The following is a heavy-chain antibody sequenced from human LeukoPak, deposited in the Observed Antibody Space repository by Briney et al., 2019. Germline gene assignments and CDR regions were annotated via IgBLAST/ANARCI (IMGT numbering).Heavy chain of an antibody. J-gene: IGHJ4*02. CDR1: GGSITNNNYY. Sequence: SETLSLTCTVSGGSITNNNYYWGWIRQPPEKGLEWVGTLFSAGSISYNPSLKSRVTISVDASKNHLSLKLNSVTAADTAVYFCAGLFVGEYYGSGYYFDDWGQGTLVTVTS. V-gene: IGHV4-39*02. D-gene: IGHD3-10*01. CDR3: AGLFVGEYYGSGYYFDD. CDR2: LFSAGSI.